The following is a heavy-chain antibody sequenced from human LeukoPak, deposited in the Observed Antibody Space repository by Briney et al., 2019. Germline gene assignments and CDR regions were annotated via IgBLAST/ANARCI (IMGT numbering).Heavy chain of an antibody. CDR3: ARVRSGLHMDV. CDR1: GFTFSGYE. D-gene: IGHD2-15*01. Sequence: PGGSPRLSCAVSGFTFSGYEMNWVRQAPGKGLEWVSYISSRGTTIYYVDSVKGRFTISRDNAKNSLYLQMNSLRAEDTALYYCARVRSGLHMDVWGQGTTVTVSS. CDR2: ISSRGTTI. J-gene: IGHJ6*02. V-gene: IGHV3-48*03.